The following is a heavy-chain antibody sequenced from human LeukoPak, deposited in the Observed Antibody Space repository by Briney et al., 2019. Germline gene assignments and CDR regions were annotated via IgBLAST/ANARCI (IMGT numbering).Heavy chain of an antibody. V-gene: IGHV4-39*07. CDR2: IYYSGST. Sequence: SETLSLTCFVSGGSINDYYWGWIRQPPGKGLEWIGSIYYSGSTYYNPSLKSRVTISVDTSKNQFSLKLSSVTAADTAVYYCARGTDIWGQGTMVTVSS. CDR1: GGSINDYY. CDR3: ARGTDI. J-gene: IGHJ3*02.